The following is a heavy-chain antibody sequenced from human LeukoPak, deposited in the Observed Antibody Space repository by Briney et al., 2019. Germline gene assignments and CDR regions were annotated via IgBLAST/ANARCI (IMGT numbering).Heavy chain of an antibody. V-gene: IGHV4-34*01. CDR2: IDHSGST. CDR1: GGSFSGYY. Sequence: SETLSLTCAVYGGSFSGYYWSWIRQPPGKGLEWIGEIDHSGSTNYNPSLKSRVTKSVDTSKNQFSLKLSSVTAADTAVYYCARATTRRYGSGRRYYFDYWGQGTLVTVSS. J-gene: IGHJ4*02. CDR3: ARATTRRYGSGRRYYFDY. D-gene: IGHD3-10*01.